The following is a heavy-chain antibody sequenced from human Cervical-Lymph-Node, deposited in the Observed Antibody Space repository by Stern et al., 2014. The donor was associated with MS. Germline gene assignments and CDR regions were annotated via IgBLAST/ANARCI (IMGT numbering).Heavy chain of an antibody. Sequence: VQLVESGAEVKKPGASVKVSCKASGYTFTSYYMHWVRQAPGQGLEWMGIIKPSGGSTSYAQKFQGRVTMTRDTSTSTVYMELSSLRSEDTAVYYCARGLGGILRFLEWGFDPWGQGTLVTVSS. J-gene: IGHJ5*02. CDR3: ARGLGGILRFLEWGFDP. D-gene: IGHD3-3*01. CDR1: GYTFTSYY. CDR2: IKPSGGST. V-gene: IGHV1-46*01.